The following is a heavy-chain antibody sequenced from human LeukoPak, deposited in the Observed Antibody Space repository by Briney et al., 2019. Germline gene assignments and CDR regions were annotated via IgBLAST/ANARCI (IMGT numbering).Heavy chain of an antibody. V-gene: IGHV4-30-4*07. J-gene: IGHJ4*02. Sequence: PSETLSLTCAVSGGSISSGGYSWSWIRQPPGKGLEWIGYIYYSGSTYYNPSLKSRVTISVDTSKNQFSLKLSSVTAADTAVYYCARDQYYYDSSGYLFDYWGQGTLVTVSS. D-gene: IGHD3-22*01. CDR1: GGSISSGGYS. CDR3: ARDQYYYDSSGYLFDY. CDR2: IYYSGST.